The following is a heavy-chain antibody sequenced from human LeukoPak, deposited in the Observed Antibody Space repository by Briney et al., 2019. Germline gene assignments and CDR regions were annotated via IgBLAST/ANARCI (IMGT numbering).Heavy chain of an antibody. V-gene: IGHV4-4*02. D-gene: IGHD2-21*01. CDR1: GGSMTTGNW. Sequence: PSETLSLTCAVSGGSMTTGNWWTWVRQSPDKGLEWIGEIFHNGTSNYNPSLKSRVTISIDISKNQFSLRVTSLTAADSAVYFCARDGDFSGVASFDYWGQGTLVTVSS. CDR3: ARDGDFSGVASFDY. J-gene: IGHJ4*02. CDR2: IFHNGTS.